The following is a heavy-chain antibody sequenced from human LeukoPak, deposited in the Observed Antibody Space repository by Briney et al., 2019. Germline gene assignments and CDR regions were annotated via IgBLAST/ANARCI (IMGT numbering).Heavy chain of an antibody. D-gene: IGHD3-3*01. Sequence: PGGSLRLSCAASGFTFRKYWLHWVRQAPGKGLEYVSLISSNGGTTYYSKSVKGRFTISRDNSKNTLYLQMGSLRAEDVAVYFCARSRYYDFWIDAFDIWGQGTMVTVSS. J-gene: IGHJ3*02. CDR3: ARSRYYDFWIDAFDI. CDR2: ISSNGGTT. CDR1: GFTFRKYW. V-gene: IGHV3-64*01.